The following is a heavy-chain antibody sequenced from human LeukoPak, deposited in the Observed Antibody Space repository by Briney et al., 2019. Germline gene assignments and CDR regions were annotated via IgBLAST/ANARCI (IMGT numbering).Heavy chain of an antibody. V-gene: IGHV3-48*02. CDR1: GFXFSSYS. CDR2: VSSSGTTT. CDR3: ARADRDGNKRFLD. D-gene: IGHD5-24*01. J-gene: IGHJ4*02. Sequence: GGSLRLSCAASGFXFSSYSVIWARQAPGKGQEWVSYVSSSGTTTYYADSVKGRCTISRDNGKNLVSLQMNSLRDEDTAVYYCARADRDGNKRFLDWGQGTLVTVSS.